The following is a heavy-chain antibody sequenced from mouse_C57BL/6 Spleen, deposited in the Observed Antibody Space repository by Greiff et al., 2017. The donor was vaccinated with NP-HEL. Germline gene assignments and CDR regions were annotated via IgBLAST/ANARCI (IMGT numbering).Heavy chain of an antibody. D-gene: IGHD2-3*01. CDR2: IFPGSGST. CDR1: GYTFTDSY. V-gene: IGHV1-75*01. Sequence: QVQLQQSGPELVKPGASVKISCKASGYTFTDSYINWVKQRPGQGLEWIGWIFPGSGSTYYNEKFKGKATLTVDKSSSTAYMLLRSLTSEDYAVYFCARPPFRYDYFDYWGQGTTLTVSS. J-gene: IGHJ2*01. CDR3: ARPPFRYDYFDY.